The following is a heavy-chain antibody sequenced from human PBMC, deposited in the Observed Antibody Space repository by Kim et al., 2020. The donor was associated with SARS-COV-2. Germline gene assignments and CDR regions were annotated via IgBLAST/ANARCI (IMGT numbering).Heavy chain of an antibody. Sequence: SETLSLTCTVSGASLSSSSYYWGWLRQPPGKGLERIGTAYYIGNTYYHPSIKRLATISVTTTKNQSSLKLAAATAAAAAFYYCGKHQRSSSGWYVGFYY. J-gene: IGHJ6*01. CDR1: GASLSSSSYY. CDR2: AYYIGNT. CDR3: GKHQRSSSGWYVGFYY. V-gene: IGHV4-39*01. D-gene: IGHD6-19*01.